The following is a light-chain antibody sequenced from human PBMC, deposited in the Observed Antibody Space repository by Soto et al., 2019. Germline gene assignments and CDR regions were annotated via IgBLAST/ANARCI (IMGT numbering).Light chain of an antibody. V-gene: IGLV4-69*01. CDR3: QTWGTGTPYV. CDR2: LNSDGSH. CDR1: SGHSTYA. J-gene: IGLJ1*01. Sequence: QAVLTQSPSASASLGPSVKLTCTLSSGHSTYAIAWHQLQPEKGPRFLMRLNSDGSHTKGDGIPDRFSGSSSGAERYLTISSLQSEDEADYYCQTWGTGTPYVFGTGTKLTVL.